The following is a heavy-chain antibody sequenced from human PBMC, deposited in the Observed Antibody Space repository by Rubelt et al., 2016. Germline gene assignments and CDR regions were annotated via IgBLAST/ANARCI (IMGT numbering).Heavy chain of an antibody. CDR1: GFNFWTHA. V-gene: IGHV3-23*01. D-gene: IGHD2-15*01. Sequence: EVQLLESGGGMVQPGGSLRLSCAASGFNFWTHAMSWVRQAPGRGLEWVSSITGSGGTIYYADSVKGRFTISRDKSKNTLYLQMNSLRAEDTAVYYCAKVPAVVAATRIDYWGQGTLVTVSS. CDR3: AKVPAVVAATRIDY. CDR2: ITGSGGTI. J-gene: IGHJ4*02.